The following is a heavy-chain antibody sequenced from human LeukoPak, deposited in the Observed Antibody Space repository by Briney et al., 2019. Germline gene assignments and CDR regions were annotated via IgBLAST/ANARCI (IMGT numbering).Heavy chain of an antibody. D-gene: IGHD1-26*01. Sequence: GGSLRLSCAASGFTFSTFGMSRVRQAPGKGLEWVSSLDGTATRTYYADSVKGRFTISRDNPKNTLYLQMNRLRAEDTAVYFCAKDAYSGSPDHWGRGTLVTVSS. CDR2: LDGTATRT. CDR1: GFTFSTFG. CDR3: AKDAYSGSPDH. V-gene: IGHV3-23*01. J-gene: IGHJ5*02.